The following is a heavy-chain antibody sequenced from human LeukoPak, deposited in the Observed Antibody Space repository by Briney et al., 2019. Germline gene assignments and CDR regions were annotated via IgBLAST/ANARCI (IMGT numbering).Heavy chain of an antibody. CDR1: GGSISSYY. J-gene: IGHJ4*02. D-gene: IGHD1-26*01. CDR3: ARGLGISGSYYGYFDY. V-gene: IGHV4-59*12. Sequence: SETLSLTCTVSGGSISSYYWSWIRQPPGKGLEWIGYIYYSGSTYYNPSLRSRVTISVDTSKNQFSLKLSSVTAADTAVYYCARGLGISGSYYGYFDYWGQGTLVTVSS. CDR2: IYYSGST.